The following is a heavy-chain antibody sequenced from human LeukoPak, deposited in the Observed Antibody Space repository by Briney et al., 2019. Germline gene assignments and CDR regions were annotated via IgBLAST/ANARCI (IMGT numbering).Heavy chain of an antibody. D-gene: IGHD3-22*01. J-gene: IGHJ4*02. CDR2: INHNGKT. CDR1: GDSVSSNNYY. CDR3: ARVSRASSGYHFDY. V-gene: IGHV4-39*07. Sequence: SETLSLTCSVSGDSVSSNNYYWGWIRQPPGKGLEWIGSINHNGKTFYNPSLKSRVTISVDTSNNQFSLKLSSVTAADTAVYYCARVSRASSGYHFDYWGQGTLVTVSS.